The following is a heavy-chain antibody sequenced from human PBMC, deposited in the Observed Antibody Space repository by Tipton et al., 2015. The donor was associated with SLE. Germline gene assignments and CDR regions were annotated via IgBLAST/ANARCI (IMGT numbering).Heavy chain of an antibody. CDR3: ARLDSSGYYFDY. D-gene: IGHD3-22*01. CDR1: GGSFSLYY. V-gene: IGHV4-34*09. CDR2: INHSGST. Sequence: TLSLTCAVYGGSFSLYYWSWIRQPPGKGLEWIGEINHSGSTYYNPSLKSRVTISVDTSKNQFSLKLSSVTAADTAVYYCARLDSSGYYFDYWGQGTLVTVYS. J-gene: IGHJ4*02.